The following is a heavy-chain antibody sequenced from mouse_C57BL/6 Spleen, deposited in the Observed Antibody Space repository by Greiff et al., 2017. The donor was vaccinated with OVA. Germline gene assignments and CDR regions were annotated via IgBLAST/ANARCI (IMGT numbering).Heavy chain of an antibody. CDR3: ARQGTTVVDYWYFDV. D-gene: IGHD1-1*01. Sequence: VKVEESGPGLVAPSQSLSITCTVSGFSLTSYGVHWVRQPPGKGLEWLVVIWSDGSTTYNSALKSRLSISKDNSKSQVFLKMNSLQTDDTAMYYCARQGTTVVDYWYFDVWGTGTTVTVSS. CDR2: IWSDGST. V-gene: IGHV2-6-1*01. J-gene: IGHJ1*03. CDR1: GFSLTSYG.